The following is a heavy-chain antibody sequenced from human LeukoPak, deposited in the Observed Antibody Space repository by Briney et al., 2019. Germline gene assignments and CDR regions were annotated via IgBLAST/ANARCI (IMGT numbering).Heavy chain of an antibody. D-gene: IGHD5-18*01. Sequence: SETLSLTCTVSGGSISSYYWSWIRQPPGKGLEWIGYIYYSGSTNYNPSLKSRVTISVDTSKNQFSLKLSSVTAADTAVYYCASLNVDTAMAHFDYWGQGTLVTVSS. J-gene: IGHJ4*02. CDR3: ASLNVDTAMAHFDY. V-gene: IGHV4-59*01. CDR2: IYYSGST. CDR1: GGSISSYY.